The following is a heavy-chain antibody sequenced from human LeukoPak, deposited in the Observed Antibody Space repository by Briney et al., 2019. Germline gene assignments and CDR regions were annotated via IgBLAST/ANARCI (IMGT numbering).Heavy chain of an antibody. D-gene: IGHD3-16*02. V-gene: IGHV3-23*01. CDR1: GYTFSSYA. CDR2: ISGSGGST. Sequence: GGSLRLSCAASGYTFSSYAMNWVRQAPGKGLEWVSAISGSGGSTYYADSVKGRFTISRDNSKNTLYLQMNSLRAEDTAVYYCAKDRLGELSLLRTPKGGDYWGQGTLVTVSS. CDR3: AKDRLGELSLLRTPKGGDY. J-gene: IGHJ4*02.